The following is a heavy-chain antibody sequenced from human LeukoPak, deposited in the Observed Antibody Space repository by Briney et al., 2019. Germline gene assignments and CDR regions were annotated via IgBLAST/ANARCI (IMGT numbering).Heavy chain of an antibody. J-gene: IGHJ5*02. CDR3: ARAGKSTGWFTYKANWFDP. Sequence: GESLKISCKGSGHSFSSYWIGWVRQVPGKGLEWMGIIYVADSDARYSPAFQGQVTISVDTSINTAYLQWSSLKASDTAVYYCARAGKSTGWFTYKANWFDPWGQGTLVTVSS. D-gene: IGHD2-8*02. CDR1: GHSFSSYW. CDR2: IYVADSDA. V-gene: IGHV5-51*01.